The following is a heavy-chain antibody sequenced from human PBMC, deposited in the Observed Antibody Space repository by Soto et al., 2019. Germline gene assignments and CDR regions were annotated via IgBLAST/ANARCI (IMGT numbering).Heavy chain of an antibody. D-gene: IGHD6-25*01. CDR2: ISSSSSYI. J-gene: IGHJ4*02. Sequence: EVQLVESGGGLVKPGGSLRLSCAASGFTFSTYSMNWVRQAPGKGLEWVSLISSSSSYIYYADSVKGRFTISRDNAKNSLYLHMTSLRGEDTAVYYCARDDGYRPFDYWGQGTLVTVCS. CDR1: GFTFSTYS. V-gene: IGHV3-21*01. CDR3: ARDDGYRPFDY.